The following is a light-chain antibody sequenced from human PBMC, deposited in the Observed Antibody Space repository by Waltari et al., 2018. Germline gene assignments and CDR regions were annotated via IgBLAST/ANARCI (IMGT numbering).Light chain of an antibody. CDR2: EAS. V-gene: IGKV3-20*01. J-gene: IGKJ1*01. Sequence: EIVLPQSPGTLSLSPGERATLSCRASQSISRYLVWYQQKPGQAPRLLIYEASRRATGIPDRFSGSGSGTDFSLTISRLEPEDFAVYYCQNYERLPATFGQGTKVEIK. CDR1: QSISRY. CDR3: QNYERLPAT.